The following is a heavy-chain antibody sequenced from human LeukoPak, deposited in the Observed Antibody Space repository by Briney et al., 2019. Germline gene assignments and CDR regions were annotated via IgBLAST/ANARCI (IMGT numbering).Heavy chain of an antibody. CDR1: GGSFSGYY. D-gene: IGHD4-11*01. V-gene: IGHV4-34*01. CDR3: ARGLAVTTYYYGMDV. J-gene: IGHJ6*02. Sequence: PSETLSLTCAVYGGSFSGYYWSWIRQPPGKGLEWIGEINHSGSTNYNPPLKSRVTISVDTSKNQFSLKLSSVTAADTAVYYCARGLAVTTYYYGMDVWGQGTTVTVSS. CDR2: INHSGST.